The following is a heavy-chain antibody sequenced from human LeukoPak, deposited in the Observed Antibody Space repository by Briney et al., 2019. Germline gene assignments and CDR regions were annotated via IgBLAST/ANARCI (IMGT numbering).Heavy chain of an antibody. Sequence: GGSLRLSCAASGFTFNDFGMHWVRQAPGKGLEGVAFIWYDGSNKYYADSVKGRFTISRDNSKNTLYLQVNSLRAEDTAVYYCARMRGELVVTDAIFDGMGVWGQGTTVTVSS. V-gene: IGHV3-33*01. CDR3: ARMRGELVVTDAIFDGMGV. D-gene: IGHD2-2*01. CDR1: GFTFNDFG. CDR2: IWYDGSNK. J-gene: IGHJ6*02.